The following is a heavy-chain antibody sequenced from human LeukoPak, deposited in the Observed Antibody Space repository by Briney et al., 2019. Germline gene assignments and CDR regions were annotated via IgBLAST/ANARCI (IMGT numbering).Heavy chain of an antibody. J-gene: IGHJ5*02. V-gene: IGHV4-34*01. Sequence: PSETLSLTCAVYGGSFSGYYWSWIRQPPGKGLEWIGEINHSGSTNYNPSLKSRVTISVDTSKNQFSLKLSSVTAADTAVYYCARGRSSSSSYVRNWFDPWGQGTLVTVSS. CDR3: ARGRSSSSSYVRNWFDP. CDR1: GGSFSGYY. CDR2: INHSGST. D-gene: IGHD6-13*01.